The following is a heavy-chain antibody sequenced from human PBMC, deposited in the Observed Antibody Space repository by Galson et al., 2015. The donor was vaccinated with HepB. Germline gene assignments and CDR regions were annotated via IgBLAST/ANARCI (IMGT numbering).Heavy chain of an antibody. J-gene: IGHJ5*01. CDR2: MYSGGST. CDR1: GFSINNNY. Sequence: SLRLSCAASGFSINNNYMTWVRQAPGKGLQWVSIMYSGGSTYYADSVKGRFTISRDNSRNTLYLQMNSLRAEDTAVYYCCRLAWFGELGNWIDSWGQGTLVTVSS. V-gene: IGHV3-53*01. D-gene: IGHD3-10*01. CDR3: CRLAWFGELGNWIDS.